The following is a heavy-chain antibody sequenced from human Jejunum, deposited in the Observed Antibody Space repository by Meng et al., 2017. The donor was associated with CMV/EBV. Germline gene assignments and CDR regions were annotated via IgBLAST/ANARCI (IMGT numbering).Heavy chain of an antibody. CDR3: TTDHVSRRLLLLLF. J-gene: IGHJ4*01. D-gene: IGHD3-10*01. CDR1: GFTFSNYD. Sequence: GFTFSNYDMSWVRQAPGTGLEWVSAISASGDTTYYAASVKGRFTISRDNSKNTLFLQMSSLRAEDTAVYYCTTDHVSRRLLLLLFWGQGTRVTVSS. CDR2: ISASGDTT. V-gene: IGHV3-23*01.